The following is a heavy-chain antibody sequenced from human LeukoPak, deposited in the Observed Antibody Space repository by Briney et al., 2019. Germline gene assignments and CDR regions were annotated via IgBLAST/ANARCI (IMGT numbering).Heavy chain of an antibody. CDR1: GFTFSSYA. V-gene: IGHV3-23*01. CDR3: AKSIALIVVTAITS. Sequence: GGSLRLSCAASGFTFSSYAMSWVRQAPGKGLEWVSIISGSGGITSYPDSVKGRFTISRDNSKKTLYLQMNSLRAEDTAVYYCAKSIALIVVTAITSWGQGTLVTVSS. J-gene: IGHJ5*02. CDR2: ISGSGGIT. D-gene: IGHD2-21*02.